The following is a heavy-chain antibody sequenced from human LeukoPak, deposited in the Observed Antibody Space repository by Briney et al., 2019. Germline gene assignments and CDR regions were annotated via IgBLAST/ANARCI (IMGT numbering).Heavy chain of an antibody. J-gene: IGHJ6*03. CDR2: INPSGGST. CDR3: ARGGIAAARITWSDYYYYTHV. D-gene: IGHD6-13*01. CDR1: GYTFTSYY. Sequence: ASVKVSCKASGYTFTSYYMHWVRQAPGQGLEWMGIINPSGGSTSYAQKFQGRVTMTRDTSTGTVYMELSSLRSEDTAVYYCARGGIAAARITWSDYYYYTHVWGKGTTVTASS. V-gene: IGHV1-46*01.